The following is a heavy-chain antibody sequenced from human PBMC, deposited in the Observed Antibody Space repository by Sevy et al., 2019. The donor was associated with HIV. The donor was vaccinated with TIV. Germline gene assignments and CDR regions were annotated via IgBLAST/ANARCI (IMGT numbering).Heavy chain of an antibody. D-gene: IGHD3-22*01. CDR1: GFTFSSYS. J-gene: IGHJ4*02. CDR3: ATAKVNYYDSSFARV. Sequence: GGSLRLSCAASGFTFSSYSMNWVRQAPGKGLEWVSSISSSSSYIYYADSVKGRFTISRDNAKNSLYLQMNSLRAEDTAVYYCATAKVNYYDSSFARVWGQGTLVTVSS. CDR2: ISSSSSYI. V-gene: IGHV3-21*01.